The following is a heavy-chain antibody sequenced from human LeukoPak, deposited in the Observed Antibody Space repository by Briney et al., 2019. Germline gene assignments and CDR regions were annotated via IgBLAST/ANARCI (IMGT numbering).Heavy chain of an antibody. D-gene: IGHD3-16*01. V-gene: IGHV3-13*05. CDR3: ARGGWGSYAFDI. Sequence: GGSLRLSCAASGFTFSSYDMHWVRQATGKGLGWVSAIGTAGDPYYPGSVKVRFTISRENAKNSLYLQMNSLRAGDTAVYYCARGGWGSYAFDIWGQGTMVTVSS. J-gene: IGHJ3*02. CDR1: GFTFSSYD. CDR2: IGTAGDP.